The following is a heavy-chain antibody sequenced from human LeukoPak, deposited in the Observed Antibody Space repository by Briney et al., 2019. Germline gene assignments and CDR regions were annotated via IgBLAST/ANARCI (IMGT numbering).Heavy chain of an antibody. J-gene: IGHJ6*03. Sequence: RASETLSLTCAVYGGSFSGYYWSWVRQPPGKGLEWIGEINHSGSTNYNPSLKSRVTISVDTSKNQFSLKLSSVTAADTAVYYCARKSVLYYYYYYMDVWGKGTTVTVSS. V-gene: IGHV4-34*01. CDR3: ARKSVLYYYYYYMDV. CDR2: INHSGST. D-gene: IGHD1-1*01. CDR1: GGSFSGYY.